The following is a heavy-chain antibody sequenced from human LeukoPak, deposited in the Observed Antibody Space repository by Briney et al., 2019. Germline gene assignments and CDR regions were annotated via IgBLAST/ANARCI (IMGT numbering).Heavy chain of an antibody. Sequence: PSETLSLTCTVSGGSISSYYWSWIRQPPGQGLERIGYIYYSGSTNYNPSLKSRVTISVDTSKNQFSLKLSSVTAADTAVYYCASGGRYDFWSGYHDYWGQGTLVTVSS. CDR1: GGSISSYY. CDR3: ASGGRYDFWSGYHDY. CDR2: IYYSGST. J-gene: IGHJ4*02. D-gene: IGHD3-3*01. V-gene: IGHV4-59*01.